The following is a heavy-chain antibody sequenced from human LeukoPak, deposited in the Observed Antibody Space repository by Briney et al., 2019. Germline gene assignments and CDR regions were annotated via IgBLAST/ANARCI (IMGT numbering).Heavy chain of an antibody. D-gene: IGHD1-1*01. Sequence: GGSLRLSCAASGFTFSGFAMSWVRQAPGKGLEWVSAISGSGGSTYYADSVKGRFTISRDNSKNTLYLQMNSLRAEDTAVYYCAKDLRTGFDAFDIWGQGTMVTVSS. V-gene: IGHV3-23*01. CDR2: ISGSGGST. J-gene: IGHJ3*02. CDR1: GFTFSGFA. CDR3: AKDLRTGFDAFDI.